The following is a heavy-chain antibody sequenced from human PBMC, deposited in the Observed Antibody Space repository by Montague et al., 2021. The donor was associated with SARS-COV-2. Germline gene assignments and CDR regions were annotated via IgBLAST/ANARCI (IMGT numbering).Heavy chain of an antibody. J-gene: IGHJ5*02. CDR3: ARTLHDYIWGSYRSPYWFDP. Sequence: SETLSLTCAVYGGSFSGCYWSWIRQPPGKGLEWIGEINHSGSTNYNPSLKSRVTISVDTSKNQFSLKLSSVTAADTAVYYCARTLHDYIWGSYRSPYWFDPWGRGTLVTVSS. V-gene: IGHV4-34*01. CDR1: GGSFSGCY. CDR2: INHSGST. D-gene: IGHD3-16*02.